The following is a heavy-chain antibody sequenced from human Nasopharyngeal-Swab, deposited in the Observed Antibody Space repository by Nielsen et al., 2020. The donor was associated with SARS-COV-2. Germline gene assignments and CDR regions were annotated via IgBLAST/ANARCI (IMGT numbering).Heavy chain of an antibody. D-gene: IGHD2-8*01. Sequence: ASVKVSCKVSGYTLTELSMHWVRQAPGKGLEWMGGFDPEDGETIYAQKFQGRVTMTEDTSTDTAYMELSSLRSEDTAVYYCATDLRYCTNGVCYTKAADAFDTWGQGTMVTVSS. CDR3: ATDLRYCTNGVCYTKAADAFDT. CDR2: FDPEDGET. CDR1: GYTLTELS. J-gene: IGHJ3*02. V-gene: IGHV1-24*01.